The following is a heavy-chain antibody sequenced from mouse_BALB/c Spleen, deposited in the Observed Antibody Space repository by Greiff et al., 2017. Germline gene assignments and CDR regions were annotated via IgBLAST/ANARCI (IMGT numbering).Heavy chain of an antibody. CDR3: ARRGRYDYAMDY. CDR1: GYTFTSYT. D-gene: IGHD2-14*01. CDR2: INPSSGYT. J-gene: IGHJ4*01. V-gene: IGHV1-4*02. Sequence: QVQLQQSAAELARPGASVKMSCKASGYTFTSYTMHWVKQRPGQGLEWIGYINPSSGYTEYNQKFKDKTTLTADKSSSTAYMQLSSLTSEDSAVYYCARRGRYDYAMDYWGQGTSVTVSS.